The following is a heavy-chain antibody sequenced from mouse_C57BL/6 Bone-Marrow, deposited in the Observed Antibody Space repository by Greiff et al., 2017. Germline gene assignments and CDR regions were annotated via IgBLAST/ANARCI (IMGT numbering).Heavy chain of an antibody. V-gene: IGHV1-62-2*01. Sequence: VQLQQSGAELVKPGASVKLSCKASGYTFTEYTIHWVKQRAGQGLEWIGWFYLGSGSLKYNEKFKDKATLTADKSSNTVYMELSRLTSGDSAVYFCARHGQLGPYYFDYWGQGTTLTVSS. CDR1: GYTFTEYT. J-gene: IGHJ2*01. CDR2: FYLGSGSL. CDR3: ARHGQLGPYYFDY. D-gene: IGHD4-1*02.